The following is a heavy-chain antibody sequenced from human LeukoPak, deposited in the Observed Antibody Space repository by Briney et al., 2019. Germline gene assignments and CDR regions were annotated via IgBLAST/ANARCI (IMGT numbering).Heavy chain of an antibody. J-gene: IGHJ4*02. D-gene: IGHD6-19*01. CDR3: ARVESRILPGYSSGWYRSKNFDY. CDR2: IYYSGNT. Sequence: PSETLSLTCTVSGVSISSSNSYWGWIRQPPGKGLEWIGSIYYSGNTYYNASLKSQVSISIDTSKNQFSLKLSSVTAADTAVYYCARVESRILPGYSSGWYRSKNFDYWGQGTLVTVSS. CDR1: GVSISSSNSY. V-gene: IGHV4-39*01.